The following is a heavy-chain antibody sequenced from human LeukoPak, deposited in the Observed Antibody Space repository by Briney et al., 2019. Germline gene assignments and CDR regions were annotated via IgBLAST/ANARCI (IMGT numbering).Heavy chain of an antibody. J-gene: IGHJ1*01. CDR1: GYTFTSYG. CDR2: ISAYNGNT. D-gene: IGHD2-15*01. CDR3: ARVDLGGYLFIHPKIEQYFQH. V-gene: IGHV1-18*01. Sequence: GASVKVSCKASGYTFTSYGISWVRQAPGQGLEWMGWISAYNGNTNYAQKLQGRVTMTTDTSTSTAYMELRSLRSDDTAVYYCARVDLGGYLFIHPKIEQYFQHWGQGTLVTVSS.